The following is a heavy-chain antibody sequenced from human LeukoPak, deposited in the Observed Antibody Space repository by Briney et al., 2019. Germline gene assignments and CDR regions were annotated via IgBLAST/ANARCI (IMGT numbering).Heavy chain of an antibody. J-gene: IGHJ4*01. V-gene: IGHV2-5*02. D-gene: IGHD3-22*01. CDR2: IHWDDEK. Sequence: SGPTLFNPTPALTLTYTCSGFSVRTHGLGVGWIRQPPGKALEWLSLIHWDDEKRYNSSLKSRLTIAKDDSKNEVVLTMTNMDTVDTATYFCAHSGMMVVAPFDHWGHGILVTVSS. CDR1: GFSVRTHGLG. CDR3: AHSGMMVVAPFDH.